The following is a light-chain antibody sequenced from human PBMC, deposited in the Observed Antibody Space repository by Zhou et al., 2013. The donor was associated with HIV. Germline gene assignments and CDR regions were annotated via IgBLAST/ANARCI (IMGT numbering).Light chain of an antibody. J-gene: IGKJ5*01. Sequence: DIQMTQSPSSLSASVGDRVTITCRASQYINTNLNWYQQKPGKAPQLLIYGASNLQSGVPSRFSGSGSGTDFTLTISSLQPEDFATYFCQQSYGSPPTFGLGTRLDIE. CDR2: GAS. CDR1: QYINTN. V-gene: IGKV1-39*01. CDR3: QQSYGSPPT.